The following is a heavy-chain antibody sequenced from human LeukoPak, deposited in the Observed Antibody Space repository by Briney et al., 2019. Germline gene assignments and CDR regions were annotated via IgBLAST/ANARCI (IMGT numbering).Heavy chain of an antibody. Sequence: GGSLRLSCAASGFTFSDHYMDWVRQAPGKGREWVSAISGSGGSTYYADSVKGRFTISRDNSKNTLYLQMNSLRAEDTAVYYCAKGAHGGSYLGLDVDYWGQGTLVTVSS. D-gene: IGHD1-26*01. CDR1: GFTFSDHY. V-gene: IGHV3-23*01. J-gene: IGHJ4*02. CDR3: AKGAHGGSYLGLDVDY. CDR2: ISGSGGST.